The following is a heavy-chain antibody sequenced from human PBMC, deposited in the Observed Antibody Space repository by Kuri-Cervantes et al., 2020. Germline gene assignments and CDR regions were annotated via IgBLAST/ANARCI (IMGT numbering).Heavy chain of an antibody. CDR3: VLFVGY. CDR2: HYDSGRT. V-gene: IGHV4-34*01. CDR1: GGSFSGYY. D-gene: IGHD2-21*01. Sequence: SETLSLTCAVYGGSFSGYYWSWIRQPPGKGLEWIGSHYDSGRTYYNPSLRSRVTISVDTSKNHFSLKLTSVTAADTAVYYCVLFVGYWGQGILVTVSS. J-gene: IGHJ4*02.